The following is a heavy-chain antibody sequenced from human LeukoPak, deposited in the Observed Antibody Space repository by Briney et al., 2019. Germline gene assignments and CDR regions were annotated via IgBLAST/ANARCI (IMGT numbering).Heavy chain of an antibody. CDR1: GFTSSSYA. J-gene: IGHJ4*02. V-gene: IGHV3-23*01. CDR3: AEDIIGIGWPMAFGS. CDR2: ISGSGGST. D-gene: IGHD6-19*01. Sequence: GGSLRLSCAASGFTSSSYAISWVRQAPWKGLEWVSGISGSGGSTYYADSVKGRFTISRDNSKNTLYLQMTSLRAEDSAVYYCAEDIIGIGWPMAFGSWGRGTLVTVSS.